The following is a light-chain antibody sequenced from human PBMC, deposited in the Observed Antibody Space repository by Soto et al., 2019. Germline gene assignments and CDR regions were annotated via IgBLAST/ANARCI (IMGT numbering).Light chain of an antibody. CDR3: SSSTTTTSLVV. V-gene: IGLV2-14*01. CDR1: SSDIGDYNY. J-gene: IGLJ3*02. CDR2: DVS. Sequence: QSVLTQPASVSGSPGQSITISCTGTSSDIGDYNYVSWYQQYPGKVPKLVIYDVSHRPSGVSNRSSGSKSGNTASLTISGLQAEDEADYYCSSSTTTTSLVVFGGGTKLTVL.